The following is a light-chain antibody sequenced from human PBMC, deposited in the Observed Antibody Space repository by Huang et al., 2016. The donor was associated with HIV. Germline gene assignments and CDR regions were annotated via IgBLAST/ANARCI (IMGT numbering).Light chain of an antibody. CDR2: GAS. Sequence: EIVLTQSPGTLSLSPGERATLSCRASQSFSSNYLAWYQQKPGQAPRLLIYGASSRATGIPDRFSGSESGTDFTLIISRLEPEDFAVYYCQQYGSSVVTFGQGTKVEVK. CDR1: QSFSSNY. J-gene: IGKJ1*01. CDR3: QQYGSSVVT. V-gene: IGKV3-20*01.